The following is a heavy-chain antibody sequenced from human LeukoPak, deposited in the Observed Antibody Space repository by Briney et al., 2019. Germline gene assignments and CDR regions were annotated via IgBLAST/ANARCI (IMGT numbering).Heavy chain of an antibody. Sequence: WASVTVSCTASGGTFSSYAISWVRQAPGQGLEWMGGIILIFGTANYAQKFQGRVTITADESTSTAYMELSSLRSEDTAVYYCATLTGTDVDAFDIWGQGTMVTVSS. J-gene: IGHJ3*02. V-gene: IGHV1-69*13. CDR3: ATLTGTDVDAFDI. CDR2: IILIFGTA. CDR1: GGTFSSYA. D-gene: IGHD1/OR15-1a*01.